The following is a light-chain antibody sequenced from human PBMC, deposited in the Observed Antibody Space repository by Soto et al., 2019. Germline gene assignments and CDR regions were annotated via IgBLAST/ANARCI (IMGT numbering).Light chain of an antibody. V-gene: IGKV3-15*01. CDR3: QQYYNWPPLT. Sequence: EILMTQSPATLSVSPGERATLSCMASQNVGSHVAWYQQKPGQAPRLFISGASTRATGIPARFSGSGSGTEFTLAISSLQSEDFAMYYCQQYYNWPPLTFGGGTKVEIQ. J-gene: IGKJ4*01. CDR2: GAS. CDR1: QNVGSH.